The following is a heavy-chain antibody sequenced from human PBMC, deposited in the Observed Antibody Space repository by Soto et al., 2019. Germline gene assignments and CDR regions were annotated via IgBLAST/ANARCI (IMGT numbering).Heavy chain of an antibody. J-gene: IGHJ4*02. CDR1: GFTFSGYA. CDR2: IHGGGNSA. V-gene: IGHV3-23*01. Sequence: EVQLLESGGDLVQPGRSLRLSCAASGFTFSGYAMIWFRQAPGKGLEWVSVIHGGGNSAYYADSVKGRFTISRDNSKNTLYLQMSSLRGEDTSVYYCAKNRGRVTTSGHFDYWGQGTLVTVSS. CDR3: AKNRGRVTTSGHFDY. D-gene: IGHD4-17*01.